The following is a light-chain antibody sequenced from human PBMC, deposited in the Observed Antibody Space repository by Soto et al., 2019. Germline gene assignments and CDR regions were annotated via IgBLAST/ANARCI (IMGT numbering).Light chain of an antibody. Sequence: DIQMTQSPSSVSAYVGDRVTITCRASQDIRDWIAWYQQKPGKAPKLLISAASTLQSGVPSRFSGSGSGTEFTLTISSLQPDDFATYYCQQYNSYSVTFGQGTKVDIK. CDR1: QDIRDW. J-gene: IGKJ1*01. CDR3: QQYNSYSVT. CDR2: AAS. V-gene: IGKV1D-16*01.